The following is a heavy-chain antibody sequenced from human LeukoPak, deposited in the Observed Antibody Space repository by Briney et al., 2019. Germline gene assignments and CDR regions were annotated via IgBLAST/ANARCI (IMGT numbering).Heavy chain of an antibody. CDR2: IIPIFGTA. D-gene: IGHD2-21*02. V-gene: IGHV1-69*05. CDR1: GDTFSSYA. Sequence: SVKVSCKASGDTFSSYAISWVRQAPGQGLEWMGRIIPIFGTANYAQKFQGRVTITTDESTSTAYMELSSLRSEDTAVYYCARDCGGDCLEYFQHWGQGTLVTVSS. CDR3: ARDCGGDCLEYFQH. J-gene: IGHJ1*01.